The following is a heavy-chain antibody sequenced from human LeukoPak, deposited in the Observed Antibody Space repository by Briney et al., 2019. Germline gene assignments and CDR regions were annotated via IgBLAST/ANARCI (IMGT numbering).Heavy chain of an antibody. CDR1: GGSISSSSHY. CDR2: IYYSGST. Sequence: SETLSLTCTVSGGSISSSSHYWGWIRQPPGKGLEWIGSIYYSGSTYYNPSLKSRVTISVDTSKNHFSLKLSSVTAADTAVYYCARDAFFLTVQLERRSWFDPWGQGTPVTVSS. CDR3: ARDAFFLTVQLERRSWFDP. V-gene: IGHV4-39*07. J-gene: IGHJ5*02. D-gene: IGHD1-1*01.